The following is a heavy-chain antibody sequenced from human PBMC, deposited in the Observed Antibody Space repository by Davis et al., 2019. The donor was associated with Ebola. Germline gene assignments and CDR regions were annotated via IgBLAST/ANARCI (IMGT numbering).Heavy chain of an antibody. D-gene: IGHD2-21*02. J-gene: IGHJ6*04. CDR1: GGTFSSYT. CDR2: ISAYNGNT. CDR3: ARVRYCGGDCSRYFYYGMDV. V-gene: IGHV1-18*01. Sequence: ASVKVSCKASGGTFSSYTISWVRQAPGQGLEWMGWISAYNGNTNYAQKLQGRVTMTTDTSTSTAYMELSRLRSDDTAVYYCARVRYCGGDCSRYFYYGMDVWGKGTTVTVSS.